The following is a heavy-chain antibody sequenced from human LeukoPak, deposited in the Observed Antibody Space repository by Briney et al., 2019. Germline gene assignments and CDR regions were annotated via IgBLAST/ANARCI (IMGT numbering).Heavy chain of an antibody. J-gene: IGHJ3*02. Sequence: ETLSLTCTVSGDSIRSSYWSWIRQPPGKGLEWVSSISSSSSYIYYADSVKGRFTISRDNAKNSLYLQMNSLRAEDTAVYYCARVERLDAFDIWGQGTMVTVSS. CDR3: ARVERLDAFDI. CDR1: GDSIRSSY. V-gene: IGHV3-21*01. CDR2: ISSSSSYI. D-gene: IGHD1-1*01.